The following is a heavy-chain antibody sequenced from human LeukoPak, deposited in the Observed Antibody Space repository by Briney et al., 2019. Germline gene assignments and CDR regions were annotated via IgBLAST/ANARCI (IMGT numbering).Heavy chain of an antibody. CDR1: GGSISSYY. D-gene: IGHD6-19*01. V-gene: IGHV4-59*08. Sequence: SETLSLTCTVSGGSISSYYWSWIRQPPGKGLEWIGYIYYSGSTNYNPSLKSRVTISVDTSKNQFSLKLSSVTAADTAVYYCARHCRGSGCSDFDYWGQGTLVTVSS. CDR2: IYYSGST. J-gene: IGHJ4*02. CDR3: ARHCRGSGCSDFDY.